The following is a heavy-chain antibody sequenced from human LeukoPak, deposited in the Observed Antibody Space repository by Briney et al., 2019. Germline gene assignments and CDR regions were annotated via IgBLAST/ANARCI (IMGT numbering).Heavy chain of an antibody. D-gene: IGHD3-10*01. CDR1: GYSFTNHY. V-gene: IGHV5-51*01. Sequence: GESLKISCKGSGYSFTNHYIGWVRLMPGKGLEWMGIIYPGDSDTRYSPSIQGQVTISADKSISTAYLQWSSLKASDTAMYYCARRGYGSGNYYYPNWGQGTLVTVFS. J-gene: IGHJ4*02. CDR2: IYPGDSDT. CDR3: ARRGYGSGNYYYPN.